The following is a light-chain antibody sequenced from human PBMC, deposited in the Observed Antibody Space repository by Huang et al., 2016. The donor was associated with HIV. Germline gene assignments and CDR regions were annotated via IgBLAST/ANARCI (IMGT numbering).Light chain of an antibody. CDR3: QQYNNWPPWT. Sequence: EILMTQSPATLSVSPGERATLSCRASQSITSNLAWYQQKPGQAPRLLIYAASNRATGIPARFIVSGSGTEFSLSINSLQSEDFAVYYCQQYNNWPPWTFGQGTKVEIK. J-gene: IGKJ1*01. CDR1: QSITSN. V-gene: IGKV3-15*01. CDR2: AAS.